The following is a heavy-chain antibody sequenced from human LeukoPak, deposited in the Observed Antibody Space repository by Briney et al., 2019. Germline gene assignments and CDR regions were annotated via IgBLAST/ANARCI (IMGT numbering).Heavy chain of an antibody. CDR2: ISAYNGNT. V-gene: IGHV1-18*01. Sequence: ASVKVSXKASGYIFTNYGINWVRQAPGQGLEWMGWISAYNGNTNYTQKLQDRVTMTTDTSTSTAYMELKTLRSDDTAVYFCARAGYSRFVDDLDYWGQGTLVTVSS. D-gene: IGHD1-26*01. CDR1: GYIFTNYG. J-gene: IGHJ4*02. CDR3: ARAGYSRFVDDLDY.